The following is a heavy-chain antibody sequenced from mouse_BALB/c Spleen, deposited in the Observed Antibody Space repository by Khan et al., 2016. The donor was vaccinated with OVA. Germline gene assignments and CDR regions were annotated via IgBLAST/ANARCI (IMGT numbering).Heavy chain of an antibody. CDR3: ARSNYYGSGLYAIDY. J-gene: IGHJ4*01. CDR2: IAPGGDGS. D-gene: IGHD1-1*01. CDR1: GYTFTSYW. Sequence: DLVKPGASVKLSCKASGYTFTSYWINWTKQSPGQGLEWIGQIAPGGDGSYYNEIFKGKATLTVDASSSTAYIQLSSLSSEDSAVYCCARSNYYGSGLYAIDYWGQGTSVTVSS. V-gene: IGHV1S41*01.